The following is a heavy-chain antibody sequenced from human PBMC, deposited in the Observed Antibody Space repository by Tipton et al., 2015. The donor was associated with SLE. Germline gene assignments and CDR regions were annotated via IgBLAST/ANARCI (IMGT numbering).Heavy chain of an antibody. CDR2: IPGGGGDT. CDR1: GFRFSDFA. J-gene: IGHJ3*02. D-gene: IGHD4-11*01. Sequence: SLRLSCAVSGFRFSDFAMSWVRRAPGKGLGWVSSIPGGGGDTYYADSVRGRFTISRDDSKSALFLQMSSLRAEDMAVYYCAKDPVPRNGLFDAFDIWGQGTIVSVSS. CDR3: AKDPVPRNGLFDAFDI. V-gene: IGHV3-23*01.